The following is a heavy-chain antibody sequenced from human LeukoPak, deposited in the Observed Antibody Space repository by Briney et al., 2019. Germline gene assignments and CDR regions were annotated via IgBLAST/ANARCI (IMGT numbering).Heavy chain of an antibody. J-gene: IGHJ6*02. Sequence: ASVKVSCKASGYTFTSYGISWVRQAPGQGLEWMGWISAYDGNTNYAQKFPGWVTMTRDTSISTAYMELSRLRSDDTAVYYCARGGRGRYYYGMDVWGQGTTVTVSS. CDR2: ISAYDGNT. CDR1: GYTFTSYG. V-gene: IGHV1-18*01. CDR3: ARGGRGRYYYGMDV.